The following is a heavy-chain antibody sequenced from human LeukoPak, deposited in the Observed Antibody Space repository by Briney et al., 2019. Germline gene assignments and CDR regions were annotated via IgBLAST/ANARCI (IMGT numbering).Heavy chain of an antibody. J-gene: IGHJ4*02. CDR1: GFTSSSYS. CDR2: INPSGGST. V-gene: IGHV3-23*01. CDR3: AKDRAGTPWAD. Sequence: GGSLGLSCAASGFTSSSYSMSWVRQAPGKGLEWVSTINPSGGSTYYADSVKGRFTISRDNSKNTVYLQMNSLRAEDTAVYYCAKDRAGTPWADWGQGTLVTVSS. D-gene: IGHD1-1*01.